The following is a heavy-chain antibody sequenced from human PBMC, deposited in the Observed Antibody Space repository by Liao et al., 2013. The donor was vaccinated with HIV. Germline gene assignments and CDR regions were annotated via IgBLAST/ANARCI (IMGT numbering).Heavy chain of an antibody. D-gene: IGHD3-3*01. Sequence: QVQLQESGPGLVKPSETLSLTCTVSGGSINSYYWSWIRQPAGRGLEWIGRIYSGGSTDYNPSVKSRVTMSVDTSKHHFSLKLSSVTAADTAVYYCAARITISGVAIPHALDIWGQGT. CDR2: IYSGGST. J-gene: IGHJ3*02. CDR3: AARITISGVAIPHALDI. CDR1: GGSINSYY. V-gene: IGHV4-4*07.